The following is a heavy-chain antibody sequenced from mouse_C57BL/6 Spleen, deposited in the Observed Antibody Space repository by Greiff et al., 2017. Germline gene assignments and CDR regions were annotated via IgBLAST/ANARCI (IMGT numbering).Heavy chain of an antibody. J-gene: IGHJ2*01. Sequence: EVKVVESGGGLVKPGGSLKLSCAASGFTFSDYGMHWVRQAPEKGLEWVAYISSGSSTIYYADTVKGRFTISRDNAKNTLFLQMTSLRSEDTAMYYCARALSYYFDYWGQGTTLTVSS. CDR3: ARALSYYFDY. V-gene: IGHV5-17*01. CDR2: ISSGSSTI. CDR1: GFTFSDYG. D-gene: IGHD6-5*01.